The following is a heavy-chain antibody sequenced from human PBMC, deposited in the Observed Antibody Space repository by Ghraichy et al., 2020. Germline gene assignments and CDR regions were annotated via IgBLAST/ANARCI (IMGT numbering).Heavy chain of an antibody. CDR3: ARDVRFSSIIPRGVFFDY. V-gene: IGHV4-39*01. J-gene: IGHJ4*02. Sequence: SETLSLTCTVSGGSISSTDYYWGWIRQPPGKGLEWIGSIYYSGNTYYSPSLESQVTISVDTSKNQFSLDLSSVTAADTAVYYCARDVRFSSIIPRGVFFDYWGQGALVTVSS. D-gene: IGHD3-10*01. CDR1: GGSISSTDYY. CDR2: IYYSGNT.